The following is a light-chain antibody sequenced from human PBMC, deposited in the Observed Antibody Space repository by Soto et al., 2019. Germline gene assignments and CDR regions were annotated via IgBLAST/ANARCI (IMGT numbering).Light chain of an antibody. J-gene: IGKJ5*01. V-gene: IGKV3-11*01. CDR3: QQYASKPTT. CDR2: DAS. Sequence: EILLTQSPSTLALYAGERATLSCGASQSVRSYLDWYQQKPSKAPRLLIYDASNRATGIPARFSGSGSGTDFTLTISRLEPEDFEVYYCQQYASKPTTFGQGTRLEIK. CDR1: QSVRSY.